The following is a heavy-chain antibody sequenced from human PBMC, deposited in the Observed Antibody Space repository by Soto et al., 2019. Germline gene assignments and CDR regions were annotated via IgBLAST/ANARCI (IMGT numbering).Heavy chain of an antibody. CDR1: GFTVSSNY. CDR3: ARDRFLYGGDSDY. V-gene: IGHV3-66*01. D-gene: IGHD3-10*01. Sequence: EVHLVESGGGLVQPGGSLRLSCAASGFTVSSNYMSWVRQAPGKGLEWVSVIYSGGSTYYADSVKGRFTISRDNSKNTLYLQMNSLRAEDTAVYYCARDRFLYGGDSDYWGQGTLVTVSS. CDR2: IYSGGST. J-gene: IGHJ4*02.